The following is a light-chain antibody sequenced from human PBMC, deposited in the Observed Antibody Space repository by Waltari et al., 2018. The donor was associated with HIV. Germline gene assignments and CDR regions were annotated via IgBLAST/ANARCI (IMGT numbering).Light chain of an antibody. Sequence: NFMLTQPHSVSESPGKTVTISCTRSSGSVASNYVQWYHQRPGSSPTTVIYEDNQRPSGFPDRFSGSIDSSSNSASLTISGLKTEDEADYYCQSYDSRNHVVFGGGTKLTVL. CDR3: QSYDSRNHVV. V-gene: IGLV6-57*01. CDR2: EDN. J-gene: IGLJ2*01. CDR1: SGSVASNY.